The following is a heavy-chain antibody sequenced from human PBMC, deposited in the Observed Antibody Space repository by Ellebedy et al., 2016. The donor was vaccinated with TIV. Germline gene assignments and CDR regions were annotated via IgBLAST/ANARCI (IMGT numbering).Heavy chain of an antibody. CDR1: GFTLSSYA. J-gene: IGHJ6*02. CDR3: AKGRDDSSGYYLVYYYYGMDV. D-gene: IGHD3-22*01. CDR2: ISGSGGST. V-gene: IGHV3-23*01. Sequence: GGSLRLSCAASGFTLSSYAMSWVRQAPGKGLEWVSAISGSGGSTYYADSVKGRFTISRDNSKNTLYLQMNSLRAEDTAVYYCAKGRDDSSGYYLVYYYYGMDVWGQGTTVTVSS.